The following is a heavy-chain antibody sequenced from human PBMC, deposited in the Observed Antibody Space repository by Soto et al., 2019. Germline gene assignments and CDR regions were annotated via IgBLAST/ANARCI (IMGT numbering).Heavy chain of an antibody. CDR1: GGSISSYY. CDR2: IYYSGST. V-gene: IGHV4-59*01. D-gene: IGHD3-10*01. J-gene: IGHJ4*02. Sequence: SETLSLTCTVSGGSISSYYWSWIRQPPGKGLEWIGYIYYSGSTNHNPSLKSRVTISVDTSKNQFSLKLSSVTAADTAVYYCGKDAGADSWGQGTLVTVSS. CDR3: GKDAGADS.